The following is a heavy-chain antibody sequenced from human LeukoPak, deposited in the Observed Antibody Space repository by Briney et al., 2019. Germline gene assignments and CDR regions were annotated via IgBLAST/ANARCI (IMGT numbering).Heavy chain of an antibody. CDR2: IIPILGIA. CDR3: ASKGDTYCGGDCYSN. D-gene: IGHD2-21*01. CDR1: GGTFSSYT. J-gene: IGHJ4*02. V-gene: IGHV1-69*02. Sequence: LVKVSCKASGGTFSSYTISWVRQAPGQGLEWMGRIIPILGIANYAQKFQGRVTITADKSTSTAYMGLSSLRSEDTAVYYCASKGDTYCGGDCYSNWGQGTLVTVSS.